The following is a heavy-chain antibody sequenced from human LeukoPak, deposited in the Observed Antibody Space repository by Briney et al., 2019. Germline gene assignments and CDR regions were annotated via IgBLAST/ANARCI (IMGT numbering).Heavy chain of an antibody. Sequence: SETLSLTCAVYGGSFSGYYWSWIRQPPGKGLEWIGEINHSGSTNYNPSLKSRVTISVDTSKNQFSLKLSSVTAADTAVYYCARGRGYCSSTSCYACHFDYWGQGTLVTVSS. J-gene: IGHJ4*02. CDR2: INHSGST. CDR1: GGSFSGYY. CDR3: ARGRGYCSSTSCYACHFDY. V-gene: IGHV4-34*01. D-gene: IGHD2-2*01.